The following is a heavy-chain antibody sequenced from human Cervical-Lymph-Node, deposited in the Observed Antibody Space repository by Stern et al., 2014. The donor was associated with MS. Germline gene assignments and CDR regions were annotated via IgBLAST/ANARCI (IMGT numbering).Heavy chain of an antibody. Sequence: EVHLVESVGGLIQPGGSLRLACAASGLTVSSNKAIWVRQTPGTGLECVSTIDTDGSGGSTFYADSVKVRFIISRDNSKNTLSLQINSLRAEDTAFYYCARGGFGGITPVYWGQGTLVTVSS. D-gene: IGHD2-15*01. J-gene: IGHJ4*02. V-gene: IGHV3-53*01. CDR2: IDTDGSGGST. CDR1: GLTVSSNK. CDR3: ARGGFGGITPVY.